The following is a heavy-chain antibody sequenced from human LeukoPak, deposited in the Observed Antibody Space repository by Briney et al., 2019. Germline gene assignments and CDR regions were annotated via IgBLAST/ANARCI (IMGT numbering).Heavy chain of an antibody. D-gene: IGHD6-25*01. Sequence: SQTLSLTCAISGDSVSSDGSAWNWFRQSPSRGLEWLGRTYYRSRWYYDYAVSVKIRITINPATSKNQFSLQLTSVTPEDTAVYYCARGGHFEYWGQGTLVTVSS. CDR2: TYYRSRWYY. CDR1: GDSVSSDGSA. V-gene: IGHV6-1*01. CDR3: ARGGHFEY. J-gene: IGHJ4*02.